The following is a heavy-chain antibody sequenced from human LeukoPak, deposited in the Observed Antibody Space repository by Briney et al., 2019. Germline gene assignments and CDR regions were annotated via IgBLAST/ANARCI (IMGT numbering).Heavy chain of an antibody. CDR2: ISHSGST. V-gene: IGHV4-34*01. Sequence: PSETLPLTCAVYGGSFSGYYWSWIRQPPGKGLEWIGEISHSGSTNYNPSLKSRVTISVDTSKNQFSLKLSSVTAADTAVYYCAREEVTTVTSDAFDIWGQGTMVTVSS. CDR1: GGSFSGYY. D-gene: IGHD4-17*01. J-gene: IGHJ3*02. CDR3: AREEVTTVTSDAFDI.